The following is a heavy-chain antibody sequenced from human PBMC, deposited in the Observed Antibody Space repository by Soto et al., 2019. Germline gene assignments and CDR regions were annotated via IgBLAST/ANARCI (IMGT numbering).Heavy chain of an antibody. CDR2: INHSGST. J-gene: IGHJ3*02. CDR3: ARHPRFRFVVVTARAFDI. Sequence: PSLTCDDYGRSFSGDSWSWIRQSPLKGLEWIGEINHSGSTNYNPSLKSRVTISVDTSKNQFSLKLSSVTAADTAVYYCARHPRFRFVVVTARAFDIWGQGTMATDSS. D-gene: IGHD2-21*02. V-gene: IGHV4-34*01. CDR1: GRSFSGDS.